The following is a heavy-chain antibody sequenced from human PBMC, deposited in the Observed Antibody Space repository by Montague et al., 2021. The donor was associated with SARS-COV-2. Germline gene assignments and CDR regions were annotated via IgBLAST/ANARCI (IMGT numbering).Heavy chain of an antibody. CDR2: IYDGGAV. Sequence: SETLSLTCTVSGGSITGYYWSWLRRSPGKGLEWIAYIYDGGAVNYNPSLGSRVTISTDTSKNQLSLKVNSVTAADTAVYYCVRDHPYGGPRGAYDIGGQGRVVAVSA. CDR1: GGSITGYY. V-gene: IGHV4-59*01. D-gene: IGHD4-23*01. J-gene: IGHJ3*02. CDR3: VRDHPYGGPRGAYDI.